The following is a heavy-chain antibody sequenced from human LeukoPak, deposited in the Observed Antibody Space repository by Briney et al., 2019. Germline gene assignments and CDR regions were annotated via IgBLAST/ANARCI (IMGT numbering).Heavy chain of an antibody. CDR3: ARDKTTRLLFLNYYYGMDV. V-gene: IGHV3-7*01. J-gene: IGHJ6*02. CDR2: IKQDGSEK. Sequence: GGSLRLSCAASGFTFSSYWMSWVRQAPGKGLEGVADIKQDGSEKYYVDSVKGRFTISRDNAKNSLYLQMNSLRAEDTAVYYCARDKTTRLLFLNYYYGMDVWGQGTTVTVSS. D-gene: IGHD2-21*02. CDR1: GFTFSSYW.